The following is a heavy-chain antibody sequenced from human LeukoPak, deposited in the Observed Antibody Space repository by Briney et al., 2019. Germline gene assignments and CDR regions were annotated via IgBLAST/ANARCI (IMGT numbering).Heavy chain of an antibody. V-gene: IGHV1-2*02. D-gene: IGHD1-26*01. CDR1: GYTFTGYF. CDR3: ARDEVGIFDY. J-gene: IGHJ4*02. Sequence: ASVTVSCKAAGYTFTGYFMHWVRQAPGQGLEWMGWINPNSGGTNYAQKFQGRVTMTRDTSISTAYMELSRLRSDDTAVYYCARDEVGIFDYWGQGTLVTVSS. CDR2: INPNSGGT.